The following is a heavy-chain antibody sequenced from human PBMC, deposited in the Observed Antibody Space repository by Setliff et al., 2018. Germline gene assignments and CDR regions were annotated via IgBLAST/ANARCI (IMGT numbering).Heavy chain of an antibody. V-gene: IGHV4-34*01. Sequence: PSETLSLTCAVYGGSFSGYYWNWVRQPPGKGLEWIGEIYHSGTTNYNPSLKSRVTMSVDKSRNQFSLRLTSVAAADTAIYYCTRAYSGSHDYWGQGTLVTVSS. CDR2: IYHSGTT. J-gene: IGHJ4*02. CDR1: GGSFSGYY. D-gene: IGHD1-26*01. CDR3: TRAYSGSHDY.